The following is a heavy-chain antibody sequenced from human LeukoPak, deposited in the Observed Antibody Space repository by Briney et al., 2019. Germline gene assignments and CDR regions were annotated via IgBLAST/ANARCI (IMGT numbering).Heavy chain of an antibody. V-gene: IGHV3-30-3*01. CDR1: GFTFSSYA. D-gene: IGHD5-18*01. CDR3: ARRGYSYGPLDY. Sequence: GGSLRLSCAASGFTFSSYAMHWVRQAPGKGLEWVAVISYDGSNKYYADSVKGRFTISRDNTKSTLYLQMNSLRAEDTAVYYCARRGYSYGPLDYWGQGTLVTVSS. CDR2: ISYDGSNK. J-gene: IGHJ4*02.